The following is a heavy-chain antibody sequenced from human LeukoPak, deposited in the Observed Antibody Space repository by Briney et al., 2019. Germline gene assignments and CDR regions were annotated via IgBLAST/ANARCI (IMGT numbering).Heavy chain of an antibody. CDR3: ARDSDYSGNGNGDWFDP. D-gene: IGHD4-11*01. Sequence: ASVTVSCKASGFRFSIFGVSWVRQAPGQGLEWMGWISNYFGVTHYAEKFEDRVTMTVDTSTTTVYMELRSLKYDDTAIYYCARDSDYSGNGNGDWFDPWGQGTVVIVSS. CDR1: GFRFSIFG. CDR2: ISNYFGVT. J-gene: IGHJ5*02. V-gene: IGHV1-18*04.